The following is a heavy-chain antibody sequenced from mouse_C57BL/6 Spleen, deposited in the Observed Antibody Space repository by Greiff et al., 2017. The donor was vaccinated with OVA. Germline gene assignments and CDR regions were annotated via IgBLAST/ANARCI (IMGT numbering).Heavy chain of an antibody. CDR3: ARREYYSHTGDYFDD. J-gene: IGHJ2*01. CDR2: IYPGSGST. V-gene: IGHV1-55*01. Sequence: VQLQQPGAELVKPGASVKMSCKASGYTFTSYWITWVKQRPGQGLEWIGDIYPGSGSTNYNEKFKSKATLTVDTSSSTAYMQLSSLTSEDSAVYYCARREYYSHTGDYFDDWGQGTTLTVSS. D-gene: IGHD2-12*01. CDR1: GYTFTSYW.